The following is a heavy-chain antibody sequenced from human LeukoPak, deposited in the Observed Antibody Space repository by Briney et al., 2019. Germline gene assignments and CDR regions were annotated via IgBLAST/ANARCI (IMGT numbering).Heavy chain of an antibody. Sequence: GGSLRLSCAASGFTFSSYAMHWVRQAPGKWLEWVAVISYDGSNKYYADSVKGRFTISRDNSKNPLYLQMNSLRPEDTALYYCARRWYNWNLFDYWGQGTLVTVSS. V-gene: IGHV3-30*04. J-gene: IGHJ4*02. CDR3: ARRWYNWNLFDY. CDR1: GFTFSSYA. D-gene: IGHD1-1*01. CDR2: ISYDGSNK.